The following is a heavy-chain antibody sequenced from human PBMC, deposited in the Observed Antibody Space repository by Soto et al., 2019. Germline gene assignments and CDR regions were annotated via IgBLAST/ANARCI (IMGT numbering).Heavy chain of an antibody. CDR3: ATDLQTTVVTTAIDAFDI. Sequence: GASVKVSCKVSGYTLTELSMHWVRQAPGKGLEWMGGFDPEDGETIYAQKFQGRVTMTEDTSTDTAYMELSSLRSEDTAVYYCATDLQTTVVTTAIDAFDIWGQGTMVTVSS. V-gene: IGHV1-24*01. J-gene: IGHJ3*02. D-gene: IGHD4-17*01. CDR1: GYTLTELS. CDR2: FDPEDGET.